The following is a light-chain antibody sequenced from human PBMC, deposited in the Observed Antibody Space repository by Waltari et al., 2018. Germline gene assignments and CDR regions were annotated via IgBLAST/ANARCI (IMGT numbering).Light chain of an antibody. Sequence: DIVMDQTPLSLAVTPGQPASISCKASQSLPHIDGKTYLYWHLQKPGQSPQLLIYEVSNRFSGVPDRFSCSASWTDFTLKISRVDSGDVGVYYCMQSIPLLTFGGGTKVEIK. J-gene: IGKJ4*01. CDR1: QSLPHIDGKTY. V-gene: IGKV2D-29*02. CDR3: MQSIPLLT. CDR2: EVS.